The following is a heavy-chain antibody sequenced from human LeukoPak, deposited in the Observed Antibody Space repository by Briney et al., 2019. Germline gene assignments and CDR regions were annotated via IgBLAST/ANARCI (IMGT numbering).Heavy chain of an antibody. CDR2: FYYSGST. J-gene: IGHJ6*02. Sequence: SETLSLTCTVSGGSISSYHWSWIRQPPGKGLEWIGYFYYSGSTNYNPSLKSRVTVSVDTSKNQFSLKLSSVTAADTAVYYCARRSLSYGMDVWGQGTTVTVSS. V-gene: IGHV4-59*08. CDR3: ARRSLSYGMDV. CDR1: GGSISSYH.